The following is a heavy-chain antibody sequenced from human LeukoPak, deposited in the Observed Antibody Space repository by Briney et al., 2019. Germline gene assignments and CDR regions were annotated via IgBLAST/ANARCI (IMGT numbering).Heavy chain of an antibody. CDR1: GYTFTSYA. CDR2: INAGDGNI. J-gene: IGHJ4*02. D-gene: IGHD5-12*01. Sequence: ASVKVSCKASGYTFTSYAMNWVRQAPGQGLEWMGWINAGDGNIKYSQDFQGRVTITRDTSASTAYMDLSSLRSEDVAVYYCARDVSVATYYFDYWGQGTLVTVSS. CDR3: ARDVSVATYYFDY. V-gene: IGHV1-3*03.